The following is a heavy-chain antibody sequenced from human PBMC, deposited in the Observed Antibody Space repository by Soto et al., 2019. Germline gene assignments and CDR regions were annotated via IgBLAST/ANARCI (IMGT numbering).Heavy chain of an antibody. CDR3: ARDEEYYFEY. CDR1: GFTLSSYA. J-gene: IGHJ4*02. Sequence: GGSLRLSCAAPGFTLSSYAMHWVRQAPGKGLEWVAVISYDGSNKYYADSVEGRFTISRDNSKNTLYLQMNSLRAEDTAVYYCARDEEYYFEYWGQGTLVTVSS. CDR2: ISYDGSNK. V-gene: IGHV3-30-3*01.